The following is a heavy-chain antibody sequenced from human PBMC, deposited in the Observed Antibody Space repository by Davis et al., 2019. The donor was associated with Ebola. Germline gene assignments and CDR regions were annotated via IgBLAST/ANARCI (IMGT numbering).Heavy chain of an antibody. D-gene: IGHD6-19*01. V-gene: IGHV1-2*02. J-gene: IGHJ4*02. CDR1: GYTFPNYD. Sequence: ASVKVSCKASGYTFPNYDINWVRQAPGQGLEWMGWINPNTGGTNYAQKFQGRVTMTRDTSVTTVYMELTRLSFNDTAVYYCARAPAYSSAWLDYWGQGTLVTVSS. CDR2: INPNTGGT. CDR3: ARAPAYSSAWLDY.